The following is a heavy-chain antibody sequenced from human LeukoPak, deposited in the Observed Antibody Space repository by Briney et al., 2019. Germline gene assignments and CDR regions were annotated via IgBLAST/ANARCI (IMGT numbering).Heavy chain of an antibody. CDR1: GFTVSSNY. CDR2: ISASGGST. D-gene: IGHD3-10*01. Sequence: GGSLRLSCAASGFTVSSNYMSWVRQAPGKGLEWVSGISASGGSTYYADSVKGRFTISRDNPKNTLYLEMNSLRAEDTAAYYCAKSRYGSGTPFDYWGQGTLVTVSS. V-gene: IGHV3-23*01. J-gene: IGHJ4*02. CDR3: AKSRYGSGTPFDY.